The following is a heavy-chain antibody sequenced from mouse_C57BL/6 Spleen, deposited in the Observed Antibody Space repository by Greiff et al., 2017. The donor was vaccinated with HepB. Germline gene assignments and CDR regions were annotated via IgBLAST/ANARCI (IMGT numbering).Heavy chain of an antibody. V-gene: IGHV1-42*01. CDR3: ARSYYYGSSPWYFDV. CDR2: INPSTGGT. Sequence: VQLQQSGPELVKPGALVKISCKASGYSFTGYYMNWVKQSPEKSLEWIGEINPSTGGTTYNQKFKAKATLTVDKSSSTAYMQLKSLTSEDSAVYYCARSYYYGSSPWYFDVWGTGTTVTVSS. D-gene: IGHD1-1*01. CDR1: GYSFTGYY. J-gene: IGHJ1*03.